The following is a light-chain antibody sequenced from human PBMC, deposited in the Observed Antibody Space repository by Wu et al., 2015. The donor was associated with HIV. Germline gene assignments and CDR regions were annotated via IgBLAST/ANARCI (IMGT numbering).Light chain of an antibody. V-gene: IGKV1-5*03. CDR2: KAS. CDR3: QHYNSYPWT. Sequence: DIQMTQTPSTLSASVGDRVTITYRASQSISNLLAWYQQKPGKAPKLLIQKASSLETGVPSRFSGSGSGTEFTLTIFSLQPDDFATYYCQHYNSYPWTFGQGTKVEIK. CDR1: QSISNL. J-gene: IGKJ1*01.